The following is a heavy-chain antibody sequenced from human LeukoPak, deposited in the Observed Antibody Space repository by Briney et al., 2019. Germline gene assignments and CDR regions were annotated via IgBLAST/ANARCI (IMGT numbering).Heavy chain of an antibody. V-gene: IGHV4-39*01. J-gene: IGHJ4*02. CDR2: IYYSGT. Sequence: SETLSLTCTFSGVSISSDGYYWGWVRQPPGKGLEWIGTIYYSGTYYNPSLKSRVTVSVDTSKNQFSLKLSSVTAADTAVYYCARIGGSRVFGDYWGQGTLVTVSS. CDR1: GVSISSDGYY. D-gene: IGHD2-2*01. CDR3: ARIGGSRVFGDY.